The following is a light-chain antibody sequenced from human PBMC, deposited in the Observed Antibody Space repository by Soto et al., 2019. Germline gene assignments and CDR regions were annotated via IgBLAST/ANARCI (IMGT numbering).Light chain of an antibody. V-gene: IGKV1-33*01. Sequence: DIPMTQSPSSLSASVGDRVTITCQASQDISNYLNWYQQKPGKAPKLLIYDASNLETGVPSRFSGSGSGTDFTFTISSLQPEDIDTYYCQQYALFGGGTKVEIK. CDR1: QDISNY. CDR3: QQYAL. J-gene: IGKJ4*01. CDR2: DAS.